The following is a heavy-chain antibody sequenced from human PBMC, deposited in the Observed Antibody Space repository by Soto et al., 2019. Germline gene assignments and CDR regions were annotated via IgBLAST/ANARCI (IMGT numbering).Heavy chain of an antibody. Sequence: QLQLQESGSGLVKPSQTLSLTCAVSGGSISSGGYSWSWIRQPPGKGLEWIGYIYHSGTTYYNPSLKSRGTIPVDRSRNQFSLKLSSVTAADTAVYYCARAHYGDYGYGMDVWGQGTTVTVSS. D-gene: IGHD4-17*01. CDR2: IYHSGTT. CDR3: ARAHYGDYGYGMDV. J-gene: IGHJ6*02. CDR1: GGSISSGGYS. V-gene: IGHV4-30-2*01.